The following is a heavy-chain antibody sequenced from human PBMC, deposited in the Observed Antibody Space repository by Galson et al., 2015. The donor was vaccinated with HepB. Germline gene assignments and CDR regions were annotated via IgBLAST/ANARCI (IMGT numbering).Heavy chain of an antibody. V-gene: IGHV3-23*01. CDR2: ISGSGVSA. D-gene: IGHD1-7*01. Sequence: SLRLSCAASGFTFSPYAMTWVRQAPGKGLEWVSTISGSGVSAYYADSVKGRFTISRDSSKNTLYLQMSSLRAEDTAVYYCAKGAVLAGTDFRKGYGMDVWGQGTTVTVSS. CDR1: GFTFSPYA. CDR3: AKGAVLAGTDFRKGYGMDV. J-gene: IGHJ6*02.